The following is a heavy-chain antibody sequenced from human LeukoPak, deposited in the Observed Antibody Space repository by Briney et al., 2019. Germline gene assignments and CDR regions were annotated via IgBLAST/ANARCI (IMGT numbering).Heavy chain of an antibody. J-gene: IGHJ6*02. Sequence: GASVKVSCKASGYTFTSYYMHWVRQAPGQGLEWMGIINPSGGSTSYAKKFQGRVTMTRDTSTSTVYMELSSLRSEDTVVYYCARDLSARAPYYYDSSGYYLGFGYYYYGMDVWGQGTTVTVSS. CDR3: ARDLSARAPYYYDSSGYYLGFGYYYYGMDV. D-gene: IGHD3-22*01. CDR2: INPSGGST. V-gene: IGHV1-46*01. CDR1: GYTFTSYY.